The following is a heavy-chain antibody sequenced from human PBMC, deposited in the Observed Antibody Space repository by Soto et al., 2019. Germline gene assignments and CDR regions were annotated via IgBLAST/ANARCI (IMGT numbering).Heavy chain of an antibody. V-gene: IGHV5-51*01. Sequence: PGESLKISCKGSGYSFTSYWIGWVRQMPGKGLEWMGIIYPGDSDTRYSPSFQGQVTISADKSISTAYLQWSSLKASDTAMYYCARQFDSSGYYYVDGMDVWGQGTTVTVSS. J-gene: IGHJ6*02. CDR3: ARQFDSSGYYYVDGMDV. D-gene: IGHD3-22*01. CDR2: IYPGDSDT. CDR1: GYSFTSYW.